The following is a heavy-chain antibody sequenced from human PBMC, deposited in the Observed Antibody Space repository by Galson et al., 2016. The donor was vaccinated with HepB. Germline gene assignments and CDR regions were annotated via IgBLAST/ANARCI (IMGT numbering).Heavy chain of an antibody. CDR2: IYPGDSDT. Sequence: QSGAEVKKPGESLKISCKGSGYSFSYYWIGWVRQMPGKGLEWMGIIYPGDSDTRYSPSFQGQVTISADESISTAYLQWSSLKASDTAKYYCARQRTSGYYTDAFGIWGQGTMVTVSS. CDR1: GYSFSYYW. V-gene: IGHV5-51*01. D-gene: IGHD5-12*01. J-gene: IGHJ3*02. CDR3: ARQRTSGYYTDAFGI.